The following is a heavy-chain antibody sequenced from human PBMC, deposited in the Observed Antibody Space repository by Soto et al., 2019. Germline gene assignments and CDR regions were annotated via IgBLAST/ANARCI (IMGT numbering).Heavy chain of an antibody. CDR1: DFPLNTYT. Sequence: EVQLVESGGGLVKPGGPLGLPGQAPDFPLNTYTINGFPQAQGRGLEWVSSISSSSRYIYYADSLKGRFTVSRDNAKNSLYLQMNSLRADDTAVYYCAGASSYGTYYFDYWGQGTLVTVSS. CDR3: AGASSYGTYYFDY. V-gene: IGHV3-21*01. CDR2: ISSSSRYI. D-gene: IGHD5-18*01. J-gene: IGHJ4*02.